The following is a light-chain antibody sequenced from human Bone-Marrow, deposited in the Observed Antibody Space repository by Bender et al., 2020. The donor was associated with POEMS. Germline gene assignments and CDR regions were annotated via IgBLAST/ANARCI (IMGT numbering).Light chain of an antibody. Sequence: QTVLTQEPSFSVAPGGTVTLTCGLTSGSVSTTLYYTWSQQTPGQAPRTLIYNTNTRSSGVPDRFSGSILGDKAALTITGAQAEDESDYYCAVLLSGGIWVFGGGTKLTVL. V-gene: IGLV8-61*01. J-gene: IGLJ3*02. CDR1: SGSVSTTLY. CDR2: NTN. CDR3: AVLLSGGIWV.